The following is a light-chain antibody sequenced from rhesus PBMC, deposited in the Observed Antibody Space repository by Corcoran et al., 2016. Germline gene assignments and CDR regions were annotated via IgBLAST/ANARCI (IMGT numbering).Light chain of an antibody. J-gene: IGKJ2*01. CDR1: QGISTY. Sequence: DIQMTQSPSSLSASVGDRVTITCRASQGISTYLNWYQQKQGEATKSLIDAASSLQSGVPSRFSGSGSGTDFALTISSLQPEDFATYYCLQYNSNPYSFGQGTKVEIK. CDR3: LQYNSNPYS. V-gene: IGKV1-43*02. CDR2: AAS.